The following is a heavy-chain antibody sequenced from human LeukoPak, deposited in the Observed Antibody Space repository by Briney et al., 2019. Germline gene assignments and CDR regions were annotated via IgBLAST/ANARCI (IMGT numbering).Heavy chain of an antibody. D-gene: IGHD6-19*01. CDR1: GGSMNNYY. CDR2: VYQAGDT. Sequence: SETLSLTCIVSGGSMNNYYWSWFRQPPGKGLEWIAYVYQAGDTRYNPSLKSRVSISLDMSKNQFSLKVSSVTATDTAVYYCARHPFSAPFDYWGQGILVTVSS. V-gene: IGHV4-59*08. J-gene: IGHJ4*02. CDR3: ARHPFSAPFDY.